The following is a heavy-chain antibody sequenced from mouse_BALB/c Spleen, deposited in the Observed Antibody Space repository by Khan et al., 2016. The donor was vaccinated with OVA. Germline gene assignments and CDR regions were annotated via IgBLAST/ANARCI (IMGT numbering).Heavy chain of an antibody. J-gene: IGHJ2*01. V-gene: IGHV3-2*02. CDR3: ARGNYYGYYFDY. CDR1: GYSITSGYA. CDR2: ISYSGGT. Sequence: EVQLQESGPGLVKPSQSLSLTCTVTGYSITSGYAWNWIRQSPGNKLEWMGYISYSGGTSYNPSLKSRISITRDTSKNQFFLQLNSVTTEDTATYYCARGNYYGYYFDYWGQGTTLTVSS. D-gene: IGHD1-1*01.